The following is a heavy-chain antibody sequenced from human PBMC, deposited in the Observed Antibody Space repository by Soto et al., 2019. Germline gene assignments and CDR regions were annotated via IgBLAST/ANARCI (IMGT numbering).Heavy chain of an antibody. Sequence: QLQLQESGSGLVKPSQTLSLTCAVSGGSISSGGYSWSWIRQPPGKGLEWIGYLYHSGSTYYNPSLKSRVTISVDRSKNQCSLKLSSVTAADTALYYCAGAKGGYEGAFDIWGQGTMVTVSS. D-gene: IGHD3-22*01. CDR2: LYHSGST. J-gene: IGHJ3*02. V-gene: IGHV4-30-2*01. CDR3: AGAKGGYEGAFDI. CDR1: GGSISSGGYS.